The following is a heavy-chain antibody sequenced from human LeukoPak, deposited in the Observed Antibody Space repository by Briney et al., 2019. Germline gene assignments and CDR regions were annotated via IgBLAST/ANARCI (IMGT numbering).Heavy chain of an antibody. CDR2: INHSGST. CDR1: GGSFSGYY. J-gene: IGHJ4*02. CDR3: ARGGVAVAGTFDY. Sequence: PSETLSLTCAVYGGSFSGYYWSWIRQPPGKGLEWIGEINHSGSTNYNPSLKSRVTISVDTSKNQFSLKLRSVTAADTAVYYCARGGVAVAGTFDYWGQGTLVTVSS. V-gene: IGHV4-34*01. D-gene: IGHD6-19*01.